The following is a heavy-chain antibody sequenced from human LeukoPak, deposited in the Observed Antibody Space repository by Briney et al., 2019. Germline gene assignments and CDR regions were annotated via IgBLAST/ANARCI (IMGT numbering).Heavy chain of an antibody. Sequence: GGSLRLSCAASGFTSSSYAMSWVRQAPGKGLEWVSGISGSGGSTYYADSVKGRFTISRDNSKNTLYLQMNSLRAEDKAVYYCAKGVVPAAPYYFDYWGQGTLVTVSS. CDR3: AKGVVPAAPYYFDY. V-gene: IGHV3-23*01. CDR2: ISGSGGST. J-gene: IGHJ4*02. D-gene: IGHD2-2*01. CDR1: GFTSSSYA.